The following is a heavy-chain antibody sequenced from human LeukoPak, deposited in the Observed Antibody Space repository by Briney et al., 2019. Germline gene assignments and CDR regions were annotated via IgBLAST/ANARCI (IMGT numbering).Heavy chain of an antibody. CDR3: ARSSSDFWSGYSLV. CDR2: IYTSGST. Sequence: SQTLSLTCTVSGGSISSGSYYWSWIRQHAGKGLEWIGRIYTSGSTNYNPSLKSRVTISVDTSKNQFSLKLSSVTAADTAVYYCARSSSDFWSGYSLVWGQGTLVTVSS. J-gene: IGHJ4*02. CDR1: GGSISSGSYY. V-gene: IGHV4-61*02. D-gene: IGHD3-3*01.